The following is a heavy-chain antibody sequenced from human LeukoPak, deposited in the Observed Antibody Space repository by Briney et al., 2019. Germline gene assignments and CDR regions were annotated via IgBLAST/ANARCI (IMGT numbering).Heavy chain of an antibody. CDR3: AKGGTYSSGYYYVLDNWFDP. CDR1: GYTFTSYY. CDR2: INPSGGST. J-gene: IGHJ5*02. D-gene: IGHD3-22*01. Sequence: ASVTVSCTASGYTFTSYYMHWVRQAPGQGLEWMGIINPSGGSTSYAQKFQGRVTMTRDTSTSTVYMELSSLRSEDTAVYYCAKGGTYSSGYYYVLDNWFDPWGQGTLVTVSS. V-gene: IGHV1-46*01.